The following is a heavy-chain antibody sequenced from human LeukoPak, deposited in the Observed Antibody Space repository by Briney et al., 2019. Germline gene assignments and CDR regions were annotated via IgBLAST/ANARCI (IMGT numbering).Heavy chain of an antibody. CDR1: GGSFSGYY. CDR3: ARGWYYDFWSGYYRTPGEYFQH. J-gene: IGHJ1*01. V-gene: IGHV4-34*01. D-gene: IGHD3-3*01. Sequence: SETLSLTCAVYGGSFSGYYWSWIRQPPGKGLEWIGEINHSGSTNYNPSLKSRVTISVDTSKNQFSLKLSSVTAADTAVYYCARGWYYDFWSGYYRTPGEYFQHWGQGTLGTVSS. CDR2: INHSGST.